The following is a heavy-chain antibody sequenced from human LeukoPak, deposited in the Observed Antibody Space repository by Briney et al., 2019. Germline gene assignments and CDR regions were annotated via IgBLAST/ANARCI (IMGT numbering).Heavy chain of an antibody. CDR1: GFTVGSNY. CDR3: ARGRRVYYRYYFDY. V-gene: IGHV3-53*01. Sequence: GGSLRLSCAASGFTVGSNYMSWVRQAPGKGLEWVSVIYSGGSTYYADSVKGRFTISRDNSKNTLYLQMNSLRAEDTAVYYCARGRRVYYRYYFDYWGQGTLVTVSS. D-gene: IGHD3-22*01. J-gene: IGHJ4*02. CDR2: IYSGGST.